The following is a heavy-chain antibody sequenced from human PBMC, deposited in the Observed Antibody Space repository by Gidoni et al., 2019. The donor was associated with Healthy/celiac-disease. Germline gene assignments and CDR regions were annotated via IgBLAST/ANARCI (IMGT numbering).Heavy chain of an antibody. Sequence: QVQLVESGGGVVQPGRSLRLSCAASGFTFSSYAMHWVRQAPGKGLEWVAVISYDGSNKYYADSVKGRFTISRDNSKNTLYLQMNSLRAEDTAVYYCARDRLVVVPAATYYYYYGMDVWGQGTTVTVSS. CDR3: ARDRLVVVPAATYYYYYGMDV. CDR2: ISYDGSNK. D-gene: IGHD2-2*01. J-gene: IGHJ6*02. V-gene: IGHV3-30-3*01. CDR1: GFTFSSYA.